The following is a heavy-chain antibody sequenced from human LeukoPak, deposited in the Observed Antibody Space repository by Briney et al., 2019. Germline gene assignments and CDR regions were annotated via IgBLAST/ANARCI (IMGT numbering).Heavy chain of an antibody. V-gene: IGHV4-59*08. CDR1: GGSISNFF. Sequence: SETLSLTCTVSGGSISNFFWSWIRQPPGKALEWIGYIYYSGSTNYNPSLKSRVTISVDTSKNQFSLKLSSVTAADTAVYYCARRGARPDSNYYYGMDVWGQGITVTVSS. CDR2: IYYSGST. D-gene: IGHD6-6*01. CDR3: ARRGARPDSNYYYGMDV. J-gene: IGHJ6*02.